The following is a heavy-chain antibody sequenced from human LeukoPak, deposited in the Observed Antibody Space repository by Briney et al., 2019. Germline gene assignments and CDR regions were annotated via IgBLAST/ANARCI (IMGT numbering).Heavy chain of an antibody. CDR2: IYYSGST. Sequence: SETLSLTCTVSGGSISSGGYYWSWIRQHPGKGLEWIGYIYYSGSTYYNPSLKSRVTISVDTSKNQFSLKLSSVTAADTAVYYCAGNVVVPAAIQAGRTFDYWGQGTLVTVSS. J-gene: IGHJ4*02. CDR1: GGSISSGGYY. D-gene: IGHD2-2*02. CDR3: AGNVVVPAAIQAGRTFDY. V-gene: IGHV4-31*03.